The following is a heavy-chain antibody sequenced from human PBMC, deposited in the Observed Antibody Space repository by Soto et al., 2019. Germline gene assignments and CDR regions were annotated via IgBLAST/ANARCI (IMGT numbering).Heavy chain of an antibody. CDR1: GGTFSSYT. CDR2: IIPILGIA. D-gene: IGHD4-17*01. Sequence: ASVKVSCKASGGTFSSYTISLVRQAPGQGLEWMGRIIPILGIANYAQKFQGRVMITADKSTSTAYMELSSLRSEDTAVYYCARDSYGDYSDYWGQGTPVTVSS. J-gene: IGHJ4*02. CDR3: ARDSYGDYSDY. V-gene: IGHV1-69*04.